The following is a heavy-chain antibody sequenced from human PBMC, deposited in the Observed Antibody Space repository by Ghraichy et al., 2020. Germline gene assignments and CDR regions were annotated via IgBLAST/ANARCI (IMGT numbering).Heavy chain of an antibody. Sequence: SETLSLTCTFSGASVSTYYWTWIRQSPGKGLEWIGYVSYSGRTDYNPSLKSRVTMSINPSKSQFSLRLTSVTAADTAFYYCATAYNWGPGVLNYWGQGALVTVSS. J-gene: IGHJ4*02. CDR2: VSYSGRT. D-gene: IGHD1-1*01. CDR3: ATAYNWGPGVLNY. CDR1: GASVSTYY. V-gene: IGHV4-59*02.